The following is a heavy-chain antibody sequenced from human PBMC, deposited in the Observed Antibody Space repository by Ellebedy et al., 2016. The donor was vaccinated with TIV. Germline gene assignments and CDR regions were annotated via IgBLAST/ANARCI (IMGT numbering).Heavy chain of an antibody. V-gene: IGHV3-23*01. J-gene: IGHJ6*04. D-gene: IGHD2-2*01. CDR3: AQEGIVLVPPTTAPLDV. Sequence: GESLKISXVASGFTFSSYAMNWVRQAPGKGLEWVSVITSDGTTYYADSVKGRFTISRDNSKNTLYLQMNSLRVEDTALYYCAQEGIVLVPPTTAPLDVWGKGTTVTVSS. CDR1: GFTFSSYA. CDR2: ITSDGTT.